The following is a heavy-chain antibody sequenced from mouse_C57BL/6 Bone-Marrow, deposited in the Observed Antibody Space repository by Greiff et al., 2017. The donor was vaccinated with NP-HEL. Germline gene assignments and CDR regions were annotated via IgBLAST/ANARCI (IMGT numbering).Heavy chain of an antibody. J-gene: IGHJ1*03. Sequence: EVKVVESGGGLVKPGGSLKLSCAASGFTFSDYGMHWVRQAPEKGLAWVAYISSGSSTIYYADTVKGRFTISRDNAKNTLCLQMTSLRSEDTAMYYCARKRAIYYGKGLWYCDVWGTGTTVTVSA. CDR2: ISSGSSTI. V-gene: IGHV5-17*01. CDR1: GFTFSDYG. D-gene: IGHD2-1*01. CDR3: ARKRAIYYGKGLWYCDV.